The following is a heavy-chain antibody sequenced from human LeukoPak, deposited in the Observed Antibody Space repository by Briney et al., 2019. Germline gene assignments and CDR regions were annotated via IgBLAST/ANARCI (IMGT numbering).Heavy chain of an antibody. CDR3: AKMRGMPREAYHFDR. D-gene: IGHD1-26*01. CDR2: VGSGGTR. J-gene: IGHJ4*02. Sequence: PGGSLRLSCAASGFNFNIYTMSWVRQAQGKGLEWISAVGSGGTRYYADSVKGRFTISRDNSANTVSLQMDSLRADDMAMYYCAKMRGMPREAYHFDRWGQGTLVAVSS. V-gene: IGHV3-23*01. CDR1: GFNFNIYT.